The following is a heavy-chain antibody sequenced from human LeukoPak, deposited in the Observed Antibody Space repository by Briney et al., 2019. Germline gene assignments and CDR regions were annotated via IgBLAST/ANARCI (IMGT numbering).Heavy chain of an antibody. CDR2: IYYSGST. D-gene: IGHD6-13*01. V-gene: IGHV4-61*01. CDR1: GGSVSSGSYY. Sequence: SETLSLTCTVSGGSVSSGSYYWSWIRQPPGKGLEWIGYIYYSGSTNYNPSLKGRVTISLDTSKNQFSLKLSSVTAADTAVYYCARSSGSSWDPPDYWGQGTLVTVSS. J-gene: IGHJ4*02. CDR3: ARSSGSSWDPPDY.